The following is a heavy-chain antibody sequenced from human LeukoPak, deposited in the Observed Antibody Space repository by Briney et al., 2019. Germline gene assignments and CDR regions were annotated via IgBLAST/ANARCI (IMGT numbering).Heavy chain of an antibody. CDR1: GYTFTSYD. CDR3: ARDTFDI. J-gene: IGHJ3*02. CDR2: MNPNRGNT. V-gene: IGHV1-8*01. Sequence: GASVKVSCKATGYTFTSYDINWVRQATGQWLEWMGWMNPNRGNTGYAQKFQGRVTMSRNTSISTAYMELRSLRSDDTAVYYCARDTFDIWGQGTMVTVSS.